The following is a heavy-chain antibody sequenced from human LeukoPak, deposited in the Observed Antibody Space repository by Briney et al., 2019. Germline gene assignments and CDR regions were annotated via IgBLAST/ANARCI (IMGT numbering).Heavy chain of an antibody. CDR3: VRERFGAIVEN. D-gene: IGHD5-24*01. Sequence: GGSLRLSCAASGFTVANDRMSWVRQAPGKGLEWVSTVYGGGNTAYADSVKGRFTISRDTSKNTLLLQMDSLRAEDTALYFCVRERFGAIVENWGQGALVIVSS. CDR2: VYGGGNT. V-gene: IGHV3-53*01. J-gene: IGHJ4*02. CDR1: GFTVANDR.